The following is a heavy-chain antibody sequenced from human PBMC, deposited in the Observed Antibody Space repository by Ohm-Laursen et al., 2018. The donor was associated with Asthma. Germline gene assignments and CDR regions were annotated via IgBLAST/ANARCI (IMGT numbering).Heavy chain of an antibody. V-gene: IGHV3-30*18. Sequence: SLRLSCSASGFTFSSYGMHWVRQAPGKGLEWVAVISSDGSNQYYGDSVKGRFTISRDNSKNTLYLQMNSLRAEDTAVYYCAKEESAFWSGYYQIAQYFDYWGQGTLVTVSS. J-gene: IGHJ4*02. CDR1: GFTFSSYG. CDR2: ISSDGSNQ. CDR3: AKEESAFWSGYYQIAQYFDY. D-gene: IGHD3-3*01.